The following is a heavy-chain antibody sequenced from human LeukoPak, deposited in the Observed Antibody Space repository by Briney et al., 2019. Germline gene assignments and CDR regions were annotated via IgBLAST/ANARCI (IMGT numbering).Heavy chain of an antibody. V-gene: IGHV4-4*08. CDR3: ARDTNPLGGCFDY. D-gene: IGHD3-3*01. J-gene: IGHJ4*02. Sequence: SETLSLTCTVSGGSISSYYWSWIRQPPGKGLEWIGRIYTSGSTNYNPSLKSRVTISVDTSKNQFSLKLSSVTAADTAVYYCARDTNPLGGCFDYWGQGTLVTVSS. CDR2: IYTSGST. CDR1: GGSISSYY.